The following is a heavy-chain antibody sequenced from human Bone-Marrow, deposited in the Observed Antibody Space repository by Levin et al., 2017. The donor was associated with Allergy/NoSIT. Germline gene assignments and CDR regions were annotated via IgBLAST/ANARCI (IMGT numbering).Heavy chain of an antibody. CDR3: ARVWDDYYDASMTAFDI. CDR2: FYYSGAT. D-gene: IGHD3-22*01. CDR1: GGAINSYY. Sequence: PSETLSLICAVSGGAINSYYWSWIRQPPGKGLEWIGYFYYSGATNYNPSLKSRVTISVDTSKNQFSLKLKSVTAADTAVYYCARVWDDYYDASMTAFDIWGQGTMVTVSS. J-gene: IGHJ3*02. V-gene: IGHV4-59*01.